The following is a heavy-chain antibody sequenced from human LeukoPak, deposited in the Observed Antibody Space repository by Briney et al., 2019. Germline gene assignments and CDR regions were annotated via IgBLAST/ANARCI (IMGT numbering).Heavy chain of an antibody. Sequence: GASVKVSCKASGYTFTSYGISWVRQAPGQGLEWMGWISAYNGNTNYAQKLQGRVTMTTDTSTSTAYMELRSLRSDDTAVYYCARVYYDNLTGPYNWFDPWGQGTLVTVSS. D-gene: IGHD3-9*01. CDR3: ARVYYDNLTGPYNWFDP. V-gene: IGHV1-18*01. CDR1: GYTFTSYG. CDR2: ISAYNGNT. J-gene: IGHJ5*02.